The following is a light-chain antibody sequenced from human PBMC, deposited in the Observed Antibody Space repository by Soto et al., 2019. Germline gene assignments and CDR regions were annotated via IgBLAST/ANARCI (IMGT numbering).Light chain of an antibody. CDR3: QQYGSSPRT. J-gene: IGKJ1*01. Sequence: PGERATLSCRASQSVSSSYLAWYQQKPGQAPRLLIYGASSRATGIPDRFSGSGSGTDFTLTISRLEPEDFAVYYCQQYGSSPRTFGQGTKVDI. V-gene: IGKV3-20*01. CDR2: GAS. CDR1: QSVSSSY.